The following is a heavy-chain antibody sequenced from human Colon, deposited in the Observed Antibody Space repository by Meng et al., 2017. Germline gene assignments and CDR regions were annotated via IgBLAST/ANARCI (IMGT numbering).Heavy chain of an antibody. CDR3: ARCGIGINTSCSY. J-gene: IGHJ4*02. Sequence: VQLLESGPGLVKPSDTLSLTCIISGADIDTYFSDWIRQPPGKGLEWIGHVDYSGSAKFNPSLKNRGSMSVDRSKNQVSLKLTSMTAADTAVYYCARCGIGINTSCSYWGRGTLVTVSS. V-gene: IGHV4-59*08. CDR2: VDYSGSA. CDR1: GADIDTYF. D-gene: IGHD2-2*01.